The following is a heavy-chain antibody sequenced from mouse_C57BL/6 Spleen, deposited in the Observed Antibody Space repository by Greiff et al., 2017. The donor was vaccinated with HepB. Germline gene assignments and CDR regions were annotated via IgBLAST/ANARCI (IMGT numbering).Heavy chain of an antibody. D-gene: IGHD1-1*01. CDR3: ARRRYYGNSYVENWYFDV. CDR2: IDTCDSYT. J-gene: IGHJ1*03. V-gene: IGHV1-69*01. Sequence: QVQLQQPGAELVMPGASVKLSCKASGYTFTSYWMHWVKQRPGQGLEWIGEIDTCDSYTNYNQNFKGKSTLPVDKSSSTAYMQLSSMTSEDSAVYYCARRRYYGNSYVENWYFDVWGTGTTVTVSS. CDR1: GYTFTSYW.